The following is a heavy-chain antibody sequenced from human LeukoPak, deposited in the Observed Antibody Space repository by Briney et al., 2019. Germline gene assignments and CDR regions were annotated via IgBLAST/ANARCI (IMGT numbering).Heavy chain of an antibody. V-gene: IGHV1-46*01. CDR1: GYTFTSYY. D-gene: IGHD2-15*01. Sequence: GASVKVSCKASGYTFTSYYMHWVRQAPGQGLEWMGIINPSGGSTSYAQKFQGRVTMTRDTSTSTVYMELSSLRSEDTAVYYCARIRCSGGSCYLADYWGQGTLVTVSS. CDR2: INPSGGST. CDR3: ARIRCSGGSCYLADY. J-gene: IGHJ4*02.